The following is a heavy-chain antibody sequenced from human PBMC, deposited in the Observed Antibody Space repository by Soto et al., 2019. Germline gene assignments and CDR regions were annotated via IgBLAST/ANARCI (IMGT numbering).Heavy chain of an antibody. CDR2: ISAYNGNT. D-gene: IGHD3-3*01. J-gene: IGHJ6*02. CDR3: ARSRFSFGLVSIRGYYYYGMDV. Sequence: ASVKVSCKASGYTFTSYGISWVRQAPGQGLEWMGWISAYNGNTNYAQKLQGRVTMTTDTSTSTAYMELRSLRSDDTAVYYCARSRFSFGLVSIRGYYYYGMDVWG. V-gene: IGHV1-18*01. CDR1: GYTFTSYG.